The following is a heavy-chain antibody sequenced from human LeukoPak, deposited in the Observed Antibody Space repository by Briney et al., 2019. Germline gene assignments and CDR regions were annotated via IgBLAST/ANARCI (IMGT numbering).Heavy chain of an antibody. D-gene: IGHD3-9*01. CDR3: ARALYGDILTGMRQPYYFDY. V-gene: IGHV1-18*01. CDR2: ISGYNGNT. J-gene: IGHJ4*02. Sequence: GASVKVSCKSSGYTFTIYGVSWVRQAPGQGLEWMGWISGYNGNTNYAQKFQGRVTMITEIFTSTAYMELRSLRSDDTAAYYCARALYGDILTGMRQPYYFDYWGQGTLVTVSS. CDR1: GYTFTIYG.